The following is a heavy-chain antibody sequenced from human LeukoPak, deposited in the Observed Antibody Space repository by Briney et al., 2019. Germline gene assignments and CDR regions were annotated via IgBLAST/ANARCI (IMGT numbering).Heavy chain of an antibody. V-gene: IGHV4-59*01. CDR3: AGSYSGSYYYYYGMDV. Sequence: SETLSLTCTVSGGSISSYYWSWIRQPPGKGLEWIGYIYYSGSTNYNPSLKSRVTISVDTSKNQFSLKLSSVTAADTAVYYCAGSYSGSYYYYYGMDVWGQGTTVTVSS. J-gene: IGHJ6*02. CDR1: GGSISSYY. CDR2: IYYSGST. D-gene: IGHD1-26*01.